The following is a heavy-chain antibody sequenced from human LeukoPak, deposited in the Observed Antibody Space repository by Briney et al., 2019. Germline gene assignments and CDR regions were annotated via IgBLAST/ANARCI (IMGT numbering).Heavy chain of an antibody. V-gene: IGHV4-59*08. Sequence: PSESLSLTCTVSGGSFSSYYWSWIRQPPGKGLEWMGDIYYSGTTNYNPSLKSRVTISVETSRNQFSLKLSSVTAADTAVYYCARIMGRDAFDIWGQGKMVTVSS. J-gene: IGHJ3*02. CDR3: ARIMGRDAFDI. D-gene: IGHD2-8*01. CDR1: GGSFSSYY. CDR2: IYYSGTT.